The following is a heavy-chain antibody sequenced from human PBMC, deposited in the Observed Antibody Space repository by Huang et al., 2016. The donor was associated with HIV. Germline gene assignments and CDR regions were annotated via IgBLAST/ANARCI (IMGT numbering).Heavy chain of an antibody. D-gene: IGHD3-3*01. V-gene: IGHV1-69*13. Sequence: QVVQSGAQVKKPGSSVSVSCKASGTTFSESAVSWVRRAPGQGLGWMVGRVPRYGNPQYVQDFQGRVTITADESMTTAYRELRSLTAKYTAVYFCAAKIGSDGYFISRGPRSNYYSLDVWGQGTTVVVSS. CDR2: RVPRYGNP. CDR1: GTTFSESA. J-gene: IGHJ6*02. CDR3: AAKIGSDGYFISRGPRSNYYSLDV.